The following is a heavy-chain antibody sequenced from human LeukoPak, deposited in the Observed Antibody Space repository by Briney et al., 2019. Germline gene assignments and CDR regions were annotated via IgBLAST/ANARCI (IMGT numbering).Heavy chain of an antibody. V-gene: IGHV3-74*01. CDR1: GFTFSNYC. D-gene: IGHD3-10*01. CDR2: INSDGSNIDGSRI. Sequence: GSLTLSCAASGFTFSNYCMHWIRQAPGKGLVWVSRINSDGSNIDGSRITYADSVKGRFTISRDNAKNTLYLQMNSLRAEDTAVYYCVREGFANLLWDYWGQGTLVTVSS. CDR3: VREGFANLLWDY. J-gene: IGHJ4*02.